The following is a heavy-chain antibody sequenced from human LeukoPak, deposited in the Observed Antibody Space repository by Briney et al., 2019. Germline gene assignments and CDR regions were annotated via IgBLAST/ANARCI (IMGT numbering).Heavy chain of an antibody. CDR1: GGSISSGDYY. CDR3: TRDRIPGIGGVSLYYYDNATDV. V-gene: IGHV4-30-4*01. D-gene: IGHD3-22*01. CDR2: IYYSGST. Sequence: SETLSLTCTVSGGSISSGDYYWRWIRQPPGKGLEWIGYIYYSGSTYYNPSLKSRVTVSVDTSKNQFSLKLSSVTAADTAVYYCTRDRIPGIGGVSLYYYDNATDVWGQGTTVTVSS. J-gene: IGHJ6*02.